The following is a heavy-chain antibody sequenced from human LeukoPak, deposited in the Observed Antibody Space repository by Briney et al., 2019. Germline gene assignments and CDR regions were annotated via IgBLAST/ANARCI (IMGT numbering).Heavy chain of an antibody. J-gene: IGHJ6*02. V-gene: IGHV3-48*03. CDR1: GFAFSNYE. Sequence: GGSLRLSCAASGFAFSNYEMNWVRQAPGKGLEWVSFISSSGSTIYYADSVKGRFTLSRDNAKNSLYLQMNSLRAEDTAVYYCARSHIVVVTATPHYGMDVWGQGTTVTVSS. CDR3: ARSHIVVVTATPHYGMDV. D-gene: IGHD2-21*02. CDR2: ISSSGSTI.